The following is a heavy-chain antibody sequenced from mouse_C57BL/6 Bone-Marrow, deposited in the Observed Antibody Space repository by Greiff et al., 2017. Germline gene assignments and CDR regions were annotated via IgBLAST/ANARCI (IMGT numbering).Heavy chain of an antibody. CDR3: ARWVHGNYWYFDV. Sequence: QVQLQQPGAELVMPGASVKLSCKASGYTFTSYWMHWVKQRPGQGLEWIGEIDPSDSYTNSNQKFKGKSTLTVDKSSRTAYMQLSSLTSEDSAVYYCARWVHGNYWYFDVGGTGTTVTVSS. J-gene: IGHJ1*03. D-gene: IGHD2-1*01. CDR2: IDPSDSYT. CDR1: GYTFTSYW. V-gene: IGHV1-69*01.